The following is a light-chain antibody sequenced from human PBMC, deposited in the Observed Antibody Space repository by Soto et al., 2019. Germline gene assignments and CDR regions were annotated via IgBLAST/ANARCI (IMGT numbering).Light chain of an antibody. J-gene: IGLJ1*01. CDR2: EVS. V-gene: IGLV2-14*01. CDR1: SSDVGGYNY. CDR3: SSYTSSNTHV. Sequence: QSALTQPASVSGSPGQSITISCTGTSSDVGGYNYVSWYQPHPGKAPKLMIYEVSNRPSGVSDRFSGSKSGNTASLTISGLQAEDEADYYCSSYTSSNTHVFGTGTKLTVL.